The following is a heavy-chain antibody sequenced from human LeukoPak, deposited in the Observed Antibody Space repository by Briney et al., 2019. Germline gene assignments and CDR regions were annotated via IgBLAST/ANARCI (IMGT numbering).Heavy chain of an antibody. CDR1: GFIFSSYG. J-gene: IGHJ6*03. D-gene: IGHD6-6*01. Sequence: GGSLRLSCAASGFIFSSYGMHWVRQAPGKGLEWVAFIRYDGSNKYYIDSVKGRFTISRDNAKNSLYLQMNSLRAEDTAVYYCARDQYSRSSFDYLYHFMDVWGKGTTVTVSS. CDR3: ARDQYSRSSFDYLYHFMDV. CDR2: IRYDGSNK. V-gene: IGHV3-30*02.